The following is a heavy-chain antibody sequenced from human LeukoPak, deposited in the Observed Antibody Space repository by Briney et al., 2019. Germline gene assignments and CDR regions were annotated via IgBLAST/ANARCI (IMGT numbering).Heavy chain of an antibody. D-gene: IGHD1-26*01. V-gene: IGHV6-1*01. CDR2: TYYRSKWYY. J-gene: IGHJ4*02. Sequence: SQTLSLTCAISGDSVSSNSAAWNWIRQSPSRGLEWLGRTYYRSKWYYDYAVAVKSRISINPDTSKNHFSLQLSSVTPEDTAVYYCARDPVGGSTTFDYWGQGTLVTVSS. CDR3: ARDPVGGSTTFDY. CDR1: GDSVSSNSAA.